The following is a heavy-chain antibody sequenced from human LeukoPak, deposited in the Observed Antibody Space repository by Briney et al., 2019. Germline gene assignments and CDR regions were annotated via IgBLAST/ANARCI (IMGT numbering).Heavy chain of an antibody. CDR1: GFTFDDYA. J-gene: IGHJ4*02. V-gene: IGHV3-9*01. CDR2: ICWNSGSI. CDR3: AKEGEV. D-gene: IGHD3-10*01. Sequence: TGGSLRLSCAASGFTFDDYAMHWVRQAPGRGLEWVSGICWNSGSIGYADSVKGRFTISRDNAKNSLYLQMNSLRAEDTALYYCAKEGEVRGQGTLVTVSS.